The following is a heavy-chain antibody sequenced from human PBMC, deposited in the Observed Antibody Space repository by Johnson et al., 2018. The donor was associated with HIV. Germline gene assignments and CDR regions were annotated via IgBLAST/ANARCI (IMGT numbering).Heavy chain of an antibody. CDR3: AKVGGGGFDI. CDR2: ISNRGGDT. D-gene: IGHD2-15*01. Sequence: MQLVESGGGVVQPGGSLRLSCAASGFTFSSYAMSWVRQAPGKGLEWVSTISNRGGDTSYADSVKGRFTISRDNSKNTLYLQMNGLRADDTAVYYCAKVGGGGFDIWGQGTMVTVCS. J-gene: IGHJ3*02. CDR1: GFTFSSYA. V-gene: IGHV3-23*04.